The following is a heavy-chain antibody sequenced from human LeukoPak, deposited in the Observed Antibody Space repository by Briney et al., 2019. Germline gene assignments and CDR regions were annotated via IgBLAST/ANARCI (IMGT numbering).Heavy chain of an antibody. V-gene: IGHV1-18*01. CDR2: ISTYNGNT. D-gene: IGHD3-22*01. CDR3: ATSRKYDSSGFLGY. Sequence: ASVKVSCKASGYTFTSYGISWVRQASGQGLEWMGWISTYNGNTNYGQKLQGRVTMTTDTSTSTAYMELRSLRSDDTAVYYCATSRKYDSSGFLGYWGQGTLVTVSS. CDR1: GYTFTSYG. J-gene: IGHJ4*02.